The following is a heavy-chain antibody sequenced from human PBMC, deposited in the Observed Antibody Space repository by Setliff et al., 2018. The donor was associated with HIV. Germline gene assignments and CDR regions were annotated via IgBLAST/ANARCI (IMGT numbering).Heavy chain of an antibody. CDR1: GFTFSSYA. J-gene: IGHJ4*02. D-gene: IGHD6-19*01. CDR3: TSDPPASGWTLAY. CDR2: ISFDGSRT. Sequence: PGGSLRLSCAASGFTFSSYAMSWVRQAPGKGLEWVSVISFDGSRTSYADSVKGRFAISRDNSKNTLYLQMDSLRAEDTALYYCTSDPPASGWTLAYWGQGALVTVSS. V-gene: IGHV3-30*07.